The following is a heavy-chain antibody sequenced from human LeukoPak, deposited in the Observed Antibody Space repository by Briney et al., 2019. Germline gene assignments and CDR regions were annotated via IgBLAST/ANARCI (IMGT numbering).Heavy chain of an antibody. D-gene: IGHD1-20*01. CDR2: ISASGNT. V-gene: IGHV4-4*09. Sequence: PSETLSLTCTVSGDSISGSYWNWIRQTPGKGLEWIGYISASGNTNYNPSLKSRIIISVDMSKNQFSLKLSSVTAADTAVYYCARLIPGTTGLRKNYFDYWGQGTLVTVSS. CDR1: GDSISGSY. CDR3: ARLIPGTTGLRKNYFDY. J-gene: IGHJ4*02.